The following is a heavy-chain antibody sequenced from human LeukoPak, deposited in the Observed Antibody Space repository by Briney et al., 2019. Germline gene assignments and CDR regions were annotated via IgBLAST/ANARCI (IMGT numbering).Heavy chain of an antibody. Sequence: PGGSLRLSCAASGFTFSSYWMSWVRQAPGKGLEWVANIKQDGSERYSVDSVKGRFTVSRDNAKNSLYLQMNSLRAEDTAVYYCGGRYCSGGSCYIFDPRGQGTLVTVSS. CDR3: GGRYCSGGSCYIFDP. D-gene: IGHD2-15*01. J-gene: IGHJ5*02. CDR2: IKQDGSER. V-gene: IGHV3-7*01. CDR1: GFTFSSYW.